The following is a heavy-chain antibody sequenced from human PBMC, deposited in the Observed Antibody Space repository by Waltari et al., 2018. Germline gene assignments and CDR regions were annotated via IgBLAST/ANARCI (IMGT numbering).Heavy chain of an antibody. V-gene: IGHV4-4*02. Sequence: QVQLQQSGPGLVKPSGTLSLTCAVSADPFRSNNGWTWVRQPPGKGLEWIGEIYQSGSTTYNPSLKGRVTMSIDMSKKQLSLRLTAVTTADTAMYYCARYEDLYGMDVWGQGTTVTVSS. J-gene: IGHJ6*02. D-gene: IGHD2-15*01. CDR2: IYQSGST. CDR1: ADPFRSNNG. CDR3: ARYEDLYGMDV.